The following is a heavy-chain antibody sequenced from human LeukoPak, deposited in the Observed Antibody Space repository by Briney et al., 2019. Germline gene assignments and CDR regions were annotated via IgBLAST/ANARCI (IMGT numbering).Heavy chain of an antibody. V-gene: IGHV4-59*01. CDR3: ARGSGYINY. CDR2: IYYSGST. CDR1: GGSISSYY. J-gene: IGHJ4*02. Sequence: QASETLSLTCTVSGGSISSYYWSWIRQPPGKGLEWVGYIYYSGSTNYNPSLKSRVTISVDTSKNQFSLKLSSVTAADTAVYYCARGSGYINYWGQGTLVTVSS. D-gene: IGHD5-24*01.